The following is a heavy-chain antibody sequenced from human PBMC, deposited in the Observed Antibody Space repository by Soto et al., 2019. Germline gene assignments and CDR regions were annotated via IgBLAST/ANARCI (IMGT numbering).Heavy chain of an antibody. CDR3: ARDGHGMDV. J-gene: IGHJ6*02. CDR1: GGSVSSGSYQ. V-gene: IGHV4-61*01. CDR2: IHVSGST. Sequence: SQTLSLTCTVSGGSVSSGSYQWTWIRQPPGKGLEWIGYIHVSGSTNDNPSLKGRVTMSIDTSKNQFTLKLSSVTAADTAVYYCARDGHGMDVWGQGTKVTV.